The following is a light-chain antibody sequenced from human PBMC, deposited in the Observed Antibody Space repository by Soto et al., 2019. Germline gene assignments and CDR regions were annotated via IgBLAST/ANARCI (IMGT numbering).Light chain of an antibody. Sequence: EIVLTQSPGTLSLSPGERATLSCKASQSVSDNYLAWFQQKPGQAPRLLIYVASSRATGIPDRFSGSGSGTDFTLTISRLEPEDFAGYYCQQYGSSPYTFGQGTQLEIK. J-gene: IGKJ2*01. CDR3: QQYGSSPYT. CDR1: QSVSDNY. CDR2: VAS. V-gene: IGKV3-20*01.